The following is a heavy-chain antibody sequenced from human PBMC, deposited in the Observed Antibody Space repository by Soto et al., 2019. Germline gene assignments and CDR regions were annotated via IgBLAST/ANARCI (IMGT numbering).Heavy chain of an antibody. Sequence: QVLLQQWGAGLLKPSETLSLTCAVYGGSFRDYYWSWIRQPPGKGLEWIGEINHSGSTSYPPYLKSRVTMSVATSKSQFSLNLSSVPAADTAVYYCARGPDPRGHYWGQGTLVTVSS. CDR2: INHSGST. CDR1: GGSFRDYY. J-gene: IGHJ4*02. D-gene: IGHD3-10*01. V-gene: IGHV4-34*01. CDR3: ARGPDPRGHY.